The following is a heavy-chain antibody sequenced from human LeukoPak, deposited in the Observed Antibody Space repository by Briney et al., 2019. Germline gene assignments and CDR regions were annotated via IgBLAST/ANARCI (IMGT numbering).Heavy chain of an antibody. CDR2: IGTAGDT. CDR3: AREAPNYYDSSGYYSYGMDV. V-gene: IGHV3-13*01. CDR1: EFTFSSYD. Sequence: GGSLRLSCAASEFTFSSYDMHWVRQATGKGLEWVSAIGTAGDTCYPGSVKGRFTISRENAKNSLYLQMNSLRAEDTAVYYCAREAPNYYDSSGYYSYGMDVWGQGTTVTVSS. D-gene: IGHD3-22*01. J-gene: IGHJ6*02.